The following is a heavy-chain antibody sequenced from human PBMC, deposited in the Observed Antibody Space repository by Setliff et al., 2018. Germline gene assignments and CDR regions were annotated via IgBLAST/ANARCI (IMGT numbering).Heavy chain of an antibody. CDR3: ARTGTYRYFDH. Sequence: SETLSLTCTVFVGSISSSFNFWGWIRQPPGKGLEWIGRSDYYGNTYYNASLQSRLTVSVDTSKNEFSLKLNSVTAADTAVYYCARTGTYRYFDHWGQGTLVTVSS. V-gene: IGHV4-39*01. CDR1: VGSISSSFNF. J-gene: IGHJ4*02. D-gene: IGHD5-12*01. CDR2: SDYYGNT.